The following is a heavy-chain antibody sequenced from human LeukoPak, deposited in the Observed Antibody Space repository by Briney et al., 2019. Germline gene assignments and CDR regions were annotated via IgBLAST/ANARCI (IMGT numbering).Heavy chain of an antibody. J-gene: IGHJ4*02. D-gene: IGHD3-16*01. V-gene: IGHV4-38-2*01. CDR1: GYSLGKNYY. CDR2: IYGTGST. Sequence: SETLSLTCAVSGYSLGKNYYWGWIWPPPGKGLEWIGRIYGTGSTSYNPSLMNRVTMSVDTSKNHFSLKLTSVTAADTAVYYCARYDSRGSASTRFDYWGQGILVTISS. CDR3: ARYDSRGSASTRFDY.